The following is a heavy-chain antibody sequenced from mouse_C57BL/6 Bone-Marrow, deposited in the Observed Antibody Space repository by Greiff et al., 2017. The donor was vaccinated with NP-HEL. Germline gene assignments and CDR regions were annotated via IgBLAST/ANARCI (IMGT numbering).Heavy chain of an antibody. J-gene: IGHJ2*01. Sequence: QVQLQQPGAELVKPGASVKLSCKASGYTFTSYWMHWVKQRPGQGLEWIGMIHPNSGSTNYNEKFKSKATLTVDKSSSTAYMQLSSLTSEDSAVYYCARCPCITTDFDYWGQGTTLTVSS. CDR3: ARCPCITTDFDY. CDR1: GYTFTSYW. CDR2: IHPNSGST. V-gene: IGHV1-64*01. D-gene: IGHD1-1*01.